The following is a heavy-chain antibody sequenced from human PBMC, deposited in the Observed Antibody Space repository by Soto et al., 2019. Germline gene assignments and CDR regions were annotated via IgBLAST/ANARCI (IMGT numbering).Heavy chain of an antibody. Sequence: GGSLRLSCTASGFTFSSYAMSWVRQAPGKELEWVSTISGNSGKTNYAESVKGRFSISRDNSKNTVHLQLDSLRAEDTAVYFCAKLGFVLMELYYFHQWGHGTLVTVTS. CDR1: GFTFSSYA. CDR3: AKLGFVLMELYYFHQ. D-gene: IGHD2-8*01. J-gene: IGHJ4*01. CDR2: ISGNSGKT. V-gene: IGHV3-23*01.